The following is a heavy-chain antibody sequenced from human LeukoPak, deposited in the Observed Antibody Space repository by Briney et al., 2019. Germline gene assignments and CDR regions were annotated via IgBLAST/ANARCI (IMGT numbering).Heavy chain of an antibody. Sequence: GASVKVSCKASGYTFTGYYIHWVRQAPGQGLEWMGWINPNSGGTNYAQKFQGRVTMTRDTSISTAYMELSRLRSDDTAVYYCARGFPPRRNYDSSGYYSYYFDHWGQGTLVTVSS. CDR3: ARGFPPRRNYDSSGYYSYYFDH. CDR2: INPNSGGT. J-gene: IGHJ4*02. CDR1: GYTFTGYY. V-gene: IGHV1-2*02. D-gene: IGHD3-22*01.